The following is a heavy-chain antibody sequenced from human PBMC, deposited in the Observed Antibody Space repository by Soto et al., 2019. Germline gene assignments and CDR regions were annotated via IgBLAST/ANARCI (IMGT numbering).Heavy chain of an antibody. CDR1: GGSVSNSNYY. V-gene: IGHV4-39*01. D-gene: IGHD2-8*01. CDR2: VYYRGRS. Sequence: PSETLSLTCTVSGGSVSNSNYYWGWIRQSPGKGLEWIGSVYYRGRSYSKSSVKIRVTISVDTSKNQFSLNLNSVTASDTAVYFCVSQRTSVLTQAYFDYWGPGALVTVSS. CDR3: VSQRTSVLTQAYFDY. J-gene: IGHJ4*02.